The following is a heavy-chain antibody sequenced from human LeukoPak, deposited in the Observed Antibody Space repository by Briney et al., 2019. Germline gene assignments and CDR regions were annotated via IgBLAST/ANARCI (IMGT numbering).Heavy chain of an antibody. CDR1: GFTFSSYG. J-gene: IGHJ4*02. CDR3: ARDVSGTTVGIVDY. D-gene: IGHD1-26*01. V-gene: IGHV3-21*01. Sequence: GGSLRLSCAASGFTFSSYGMSWVRQAPGKGLEWVSSISSSSSYIYYADSVKGRFTISRDNAKNSLYLQMNSLRAEDTAVYYCARDVSGTTVGIVDYWGQGTLVTVSS. CDR2: ISSSSSYI.